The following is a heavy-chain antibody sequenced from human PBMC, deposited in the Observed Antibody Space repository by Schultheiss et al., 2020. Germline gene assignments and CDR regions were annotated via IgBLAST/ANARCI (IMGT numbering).Heavy chain of an antibody. Sequence: GGSLRLSCAASGFTFRNYWMHWVRQAPGKGLVWVSRMNSDGSSTSYANSVKGRFTISRDNAKNTLYLQMNSLRAEDTAVYYCAKGKRTWGQGTLVTVS. V-gene: IGHV3-74*01. J-gene: IGHJ5*02. D-gene: IGHD3-10*01. CDR3: AKGKRT. CDR1: GFTFRNYW. CDR2: MNSDGSST.